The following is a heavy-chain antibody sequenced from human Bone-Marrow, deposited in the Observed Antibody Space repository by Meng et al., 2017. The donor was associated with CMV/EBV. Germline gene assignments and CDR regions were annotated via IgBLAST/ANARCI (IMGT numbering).Heavy chain of an antibody. Sequence: SGGSISSGGYYWSWIRQHPGKGLEWIGYIYYSGSTYYNPSLKSRVTISVDTSKNQFSLKLSSVTAADTAVYYCARLHCTGGGCWYFDLWGRGTLVTVSS. D-gene: IGHD2-8*02. CDR1: GGSISSGGYY. J-gene: IGHJ2*01. CDR2: IYYSGST. V-gene: IGHV4-31*02. CDR3: ARLHCTGGGCWYFDL.